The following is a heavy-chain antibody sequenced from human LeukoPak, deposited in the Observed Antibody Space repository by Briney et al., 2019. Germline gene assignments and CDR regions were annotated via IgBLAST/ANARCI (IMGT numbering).Heavy chain of an antibody. CDR2: IKGGGGDP. Sequence: GGSLRLSCAASGFTFSTYAMGWVRQAPGEGLEWVSSIKGGGGDPFYADSVRGRFTISRDKSKNTLYPQLNSLRAEDTAVYFCAQGGHDFNPFYCWGQGTLVTVSS. D-gene: IGHD2-21*02. CDR1: GFTFSTYA. J-gene: IGHJ4*02. V-gene: IGHV3-23*01. CDR3: AQGGHDFNPFYC.